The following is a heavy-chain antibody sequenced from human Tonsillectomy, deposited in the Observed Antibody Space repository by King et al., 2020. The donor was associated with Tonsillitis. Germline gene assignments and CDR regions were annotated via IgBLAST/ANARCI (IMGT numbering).Heavy chain of an antibody. CDR2: VYFTGNT. CDR3: AKHGIMRGLVMEGKWFNWFDP. D-gene: IGHD3-16*01. J-gene: IGHJ5*02. CDR1: GASISRSSYY. V-gene: IGHV4-39*01. Sequence: QLQESGPGLVKPSGTLSLTCTVSGASISRSSYYWGWIRQPPGKGLEWIGTVYFTGNTYYNPSLDSRVTISIDTSKNQFSLKLTSVTAADTAVYYCAKHGIMRGLVMEGKWFNWFDPWGQGTLVTVSS.